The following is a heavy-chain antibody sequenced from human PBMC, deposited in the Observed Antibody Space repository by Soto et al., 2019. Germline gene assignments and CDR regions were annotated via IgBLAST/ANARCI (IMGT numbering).Heavy chain of an antibody. CDR1: GFTFTSSA. V-gene: IGHV1-58*01. CDR2: IVVGSGNT. D-gene: IGHD2-8*01. J-gene: IGHJ6*02. Sequence: QMQLVQSGPEVKKPGTSVTVSCKASGFTFTSSAVQWVRQARGQRLEWIGWIVVGSGNTNYAQKFQERVTITRDMSTSTAYMELSSLRSEDTAVYYCAADVEGYCTNGVCTRYYYYGMDVWGQGTTVTVSS. CDR3: AADVEGYCTNGVCTRYYYYGMDV.